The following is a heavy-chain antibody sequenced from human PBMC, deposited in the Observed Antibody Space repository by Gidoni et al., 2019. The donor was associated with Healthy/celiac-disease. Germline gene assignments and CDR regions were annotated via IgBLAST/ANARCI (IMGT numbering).Heavy chain of an antibody. CDR1: GGSIISGDYY. Sequence: QVQLQESGPGLVTPSQTLSLTCPVSGGSIISGDYYWSWTRQPPGKGLEWIVYIYYSGSTYYNPSLKSRVTISVDTSKNQFSLKLSSVTAADTAVYYCARAVEWLPDYWGQGTLVTVSS. CDR2: IYYSGST. V-gene: IGHV4-30-4*01. D-gene: IGHD3-3*01. CDR3: ARAVEWLPDY. J-gene: IGHJ4*02.